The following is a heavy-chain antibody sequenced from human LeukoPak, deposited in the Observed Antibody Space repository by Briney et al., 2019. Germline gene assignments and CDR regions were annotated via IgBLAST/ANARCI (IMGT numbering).Heavy chain of an antibody. CDR2: IIPIFGTA. D-gene: IGHD1-26*01. CDR1: GGTFSSYA. J-gene: IGHJ4*02. CDR3: ARERESGSYRYFDY. V-gene: IGHV1-69*13. Sequence: RASVKVSCKAPGGTFSSYAISWVRQAPGQGLEWMGGIIPIFGTANYAQKFQGRVTITADESTSTAYMELSSLRSEDTAVYYCARERESGSYRYFDYWGQGTLVTVSS.